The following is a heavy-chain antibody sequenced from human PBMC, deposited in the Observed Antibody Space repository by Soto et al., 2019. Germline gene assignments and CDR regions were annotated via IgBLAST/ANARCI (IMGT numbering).Heavy chain of an antibody. CDR1: GGSISSSSYY. CDR3: AGEPDVLRFLEWTDYRNHFDY. J-gene: IGHJ4*02. Sequence: SETLSLTCTVSGGSISSSSYYWGWIRQPPEKGLECIGSIYYSGSTYYNPSLKSRVTISVDTSKNQFSLKLSSVTAADTAVYYCAGEPDVLRFLEWTDYRNHFDYWGQGTLVTFSS. D-gene: IGHD3-3*01. V-gene: IGHV4-39*01. CDR2: IYYSGST.